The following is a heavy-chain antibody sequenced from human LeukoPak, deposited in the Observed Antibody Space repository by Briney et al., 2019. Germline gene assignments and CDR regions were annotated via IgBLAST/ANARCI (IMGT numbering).Heavy chain of an antibody. J-gene: IGHJ4*02. Sequence: ASVKVSCKASGYTFTGYYMHWVRQAPGQGLEWMGRINPNSGGTNYAQKFQGRVTMTRDTSISTAYMELSRLRSDDTAVYYCARDRRSSGWYYFDYWGQGTLVTVSS. CDR2: INPNSGGT. D-gene: IGHD6-19*01. CDR1: GYTFTGYY. CDR3: ARDRRSSGWYYFDY. V-gene: IGHV1-2*06.